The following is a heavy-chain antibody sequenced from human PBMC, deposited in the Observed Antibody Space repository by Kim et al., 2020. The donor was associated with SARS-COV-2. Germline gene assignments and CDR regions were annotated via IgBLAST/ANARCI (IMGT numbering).Heavy chain of an antibody. CDR1: GGSISTNY. CDR3: SCGTRLWDFDI. Sequence: SETLSLTCTVSGGSISTNYWSWIWQPPGTGLEWIGYIYYSGSTNYNPSLTRRVPITVDTATNQFPLYLSFATAADAAAAYCSCGTRLWDFDICGCGSLV. CDR2: IYYSGST. J-gene: IGHJ2*01. V-gene: IGHV4-59*13.